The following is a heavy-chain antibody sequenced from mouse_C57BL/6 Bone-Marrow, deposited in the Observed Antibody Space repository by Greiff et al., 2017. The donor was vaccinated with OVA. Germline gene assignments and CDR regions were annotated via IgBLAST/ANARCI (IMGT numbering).Heavy chain of an antibody. V-gene: IGHV1-18*01. CDR1: GYTFTDYN. CDR3: ASPYYYGSSSPFGY. J-gene: IGHJ3*01. Sequence: VQLKQSGPELVKPGASVKIPCKASGYTFTDYNMDWVKQSHGKSLEWIGDINPNNGGTIYNQKFKGKATLTVDKSSSTAYMELRSLTSEDTAVYYCASPYYYGSSSPFGYWGQGTLVTVSA. D-gene: IGHD1-1*01. CDR2: INPNNGGT.